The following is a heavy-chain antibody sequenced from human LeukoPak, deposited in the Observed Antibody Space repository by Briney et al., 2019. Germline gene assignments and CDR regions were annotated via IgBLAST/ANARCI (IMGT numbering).Heavy chain of an antibody. D-gene: IGHD2-2*01. V-gene: IGHV5-51*01. CDR1: GYSFTSYW. CDR3: ARSYYCSSTSCYPLYYFDY. J-gene: IGHJ4*02. Sequence: PGESLKISCKGSGYSFTSYWIGWVRQMPGKGLEWMGIIYPGDSDTRYSPSYQGQVTISADKSISTAYLQWSSLKASDTAMYYCARSYYCSSTSCYPLYYFDYWGQGTLVTVSS. CDR2: IYPGDSDT.